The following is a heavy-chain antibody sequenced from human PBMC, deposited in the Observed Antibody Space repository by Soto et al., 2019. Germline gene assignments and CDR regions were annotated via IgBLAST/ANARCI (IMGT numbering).Heavy chain of an antibody. V-gene: IGHV4-59*08. D-gene: IGHD6-6*01. CDR2: IYYSGST. CDR1: GGSISSYY. Sequence: SETLSLTCTVSGGSISSYYWSWIRQPPGKGLEWIGYIYYSGSTNYNPSLKSRVTISVDTSKNQFSLKLSSVTAADTAVYYCATYSVYSSSSDYWGQGTLVTVSS. CDR3: ATYSVYSSSSDY. J-gene: IGHJ4*02.